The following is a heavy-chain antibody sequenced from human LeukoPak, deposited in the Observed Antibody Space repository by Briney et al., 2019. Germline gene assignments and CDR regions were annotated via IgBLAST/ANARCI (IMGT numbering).Heavy chain of an antibody. CDR2: INPNSGGT. D-gene: IGHD4-17*01. CDR3: ATEYGDYSDGMDV. V-gene: IGHV1-2*02. Sequence: ASVKVSCKASGYTFTGYYMHWVRQAPGQGLEWMGWINPNSGGTNYAQKYQGRVTMTRDTSISTAYMELSRLRSDDTAVYYCATEYGDYSDGMDVWGQGTTVTVSS. J-gene: IGHJ6*02. CDR1: GYTFTGYY.